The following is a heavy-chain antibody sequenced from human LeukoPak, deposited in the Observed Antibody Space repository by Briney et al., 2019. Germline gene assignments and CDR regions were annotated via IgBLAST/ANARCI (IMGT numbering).Heavy chain of an antibody. V-gene: IGHV2-5*02. D-gene: IGHD6-13*01. CDR3: AHRRPAQPVFDY. CDR1: GFSLSTSGVG. J-gene: IGHJ4*02. Sequence: SGPTLVKPTQTLTLTCTFSGFSLSTSGVGVGWIRQPPGKALEWLALIHWDDDKLYSPSLKSRLTITKDTSKNQVVLTMTNMDPVDTATYFCAHRRPAQPVFDYWGQGTLVTVSS. CDR2: IHWDDDK.